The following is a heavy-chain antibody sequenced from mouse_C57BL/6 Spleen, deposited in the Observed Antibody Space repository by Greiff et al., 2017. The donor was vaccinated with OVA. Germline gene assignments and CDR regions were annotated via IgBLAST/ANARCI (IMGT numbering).Heavy chain of an antibody. CDR1: GYAFSSYW. V-gene: IGHV1-80*01. Sequence: VQGVESGAELVKPGASVKISCKASGYAFSSYWMNWVKQRPGKGLEWIGQIYPGDGDTNYNGKFKGKATLTADKSSSTAYMQLSSLTSEDSAVYFCASGNHAWFAYWGQGTLVTVSA. CDR2: IYPGDGDT. D-gene: IGHD2-1*01. CDR3: ASGNHAWFAY. J-gene: IGHJ3*01.